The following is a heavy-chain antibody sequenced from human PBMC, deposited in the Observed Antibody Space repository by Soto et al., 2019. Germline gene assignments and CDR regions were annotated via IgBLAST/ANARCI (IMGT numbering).Heavy chain of an antibody. CDR3: ARVQTFFYDVLTGGSVDGFDL. J-gene: IGHJ3*01. Sequence: RRRPCSDSGCTLSSHTNHWVRHAPGKALEYVSAISSNGGSTYYADSVKGRFTVARDNAKNSLYLHMHSLRADDTAVYYCARVQTFFYDVLTGGSVDGFDLWGQGTMVTVSS. D-gene: IGHD3-9*01. CDR2: ISSNGGST. V-gene: IGHV3-64*04. CDR1: GCTLSSHT.